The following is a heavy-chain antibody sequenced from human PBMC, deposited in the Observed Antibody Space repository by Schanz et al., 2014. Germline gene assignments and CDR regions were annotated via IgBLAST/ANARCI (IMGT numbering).Heavy chain of an antibody. J-gene: IGHJ2*01. D-gene: IGHD1-1*01. Sequence: QVQLQESGPGLLKPSETLSLTCTVSGGSIRSYFWSWIRQPAGKALEWVGRVFPNGITNYNPSLKSRVPISLDTSKTQFSLTLTSLTAADTAVYYCARDTTWRLDLWGRGTLVTVSS. V-gene: IGHV4-4*07. CDR2: VFPNGIT. CDR3: ARDTTWRLDL. CDR1: GGSIRSYF.